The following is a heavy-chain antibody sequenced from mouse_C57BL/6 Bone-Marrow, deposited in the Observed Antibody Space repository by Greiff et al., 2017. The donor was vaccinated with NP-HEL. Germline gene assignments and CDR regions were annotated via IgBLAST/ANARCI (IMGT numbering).Heavy chain of an antibody. D-gene: IGHD2-4*01. CDR2: IYYSGTI. CDR1: GISITTGNYR. Sequence: ESGPGLVKPSQTVFLTCTVTGISITTGNYRWSWIRQFPGNKLEWIGYIYYSGTITYNPSLTSRTTITRDTPKNQFFLEMNSLTAEDTATYYCARDPYDYDGFLGYFDYWGQGTTLTVSS. J-gene: IGHJ2*01. V-gene: IGHV3-5*01. CDR3: ARDPYDYDGFLGYFDY.